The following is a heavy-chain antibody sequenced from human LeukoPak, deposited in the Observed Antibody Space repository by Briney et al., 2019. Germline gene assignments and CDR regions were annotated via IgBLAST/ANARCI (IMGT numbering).Heavy chain of an antibody. CDR2: IYYSGST. V-gene: IGHV4-59*01. D-gene: IGHD3-10*01. CDR1: GGSISSYY. J-gene: IGHJ6*02. CDR3: ARDHGPGSYYNQSYYYYGMDV. Sequence: SETLSLTCTVSGGSISSYYWSWIRQPPGKGLEWIGYIYYSGSTNYNPSLKSRVTISVDTSKNQFSLKLSSVTAADTAVYYCARDHGPGSYYNQSYYYYGMDVWGQGTTVTVSS.